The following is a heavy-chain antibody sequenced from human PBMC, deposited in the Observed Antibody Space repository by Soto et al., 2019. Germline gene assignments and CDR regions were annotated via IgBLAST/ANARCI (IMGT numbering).Heavy chain of an antibody. CDR3: ARGLASLPVFAFDI. CDR2: VYWNDDA. CDR1: VISLSTSGVG. Sequence: QITLKGSGPTLVKPTQTLTLTCTLSVISLSTSGVGLGWIRQTPGKALEWLALVYWNDDAHYSPYLRSRLTITKDPSKNQAVLTLTNMDPVDTDTYYCARGLASLPVFAFDIWGQGTVVTVSS. V-gene: IGHV2-5*01. J-gene: IGHJ3*02.